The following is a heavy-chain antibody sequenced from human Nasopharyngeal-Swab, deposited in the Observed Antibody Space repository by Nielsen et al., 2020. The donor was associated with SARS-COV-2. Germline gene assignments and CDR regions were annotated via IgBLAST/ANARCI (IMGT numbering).Heavy chain of an antibody. CDR2: LNHSGST. CDR3: ARVPGYYYYYMDV. Sequence: SQTLSLTCAVYGGSFSGYYWSWIRQPPGKGLEWIWELNHSGSTNYNPSLKSRVTISVDTSKNQFSLKLSSVTAADTAVYYCARVPGYYYYYMDVWGKGTTVTVSS. V-gene: IGHV4-34*01. J-gene: IGHJ6*03. CDR1: GGSFSGYY.